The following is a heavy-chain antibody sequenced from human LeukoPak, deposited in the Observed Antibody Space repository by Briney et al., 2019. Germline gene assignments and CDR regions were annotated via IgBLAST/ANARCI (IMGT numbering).Heavy chain of an antibody. D-gene: IGHD3-16*02. CDR2: IYYRGST. Sequence: SETLSLTCTVSGGSISRYYWSWIPQPPGKGLEWIGYIYYRGSTNYNPSVKSRVTISLDTAKTQFSLKLSSVTAADTAVYYCARHLYDYVWGSYRVFNYWGQGTLVTVSS. V-gene: IGHV4-59*08. J-gene: IGHJ4*02. CDR3: ARHLYDYVWGSYRVFNY. CDR1: GGSISRYY.